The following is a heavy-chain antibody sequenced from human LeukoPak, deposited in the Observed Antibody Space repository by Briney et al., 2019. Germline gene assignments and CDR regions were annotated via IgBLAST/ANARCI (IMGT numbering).Heavy chain of an antibody. D-gene: IGHD6-13*01. V-gene: IGHV3-7*03. CDR3: ARSIPYGTTWYGRSDY. J-gene: IGHJ4*02. CDR1: GFSFSNYW. CDR2: MNIDGSER. Sequence: GGSLRLSCAASGFSFSNYWMGWVRQAPGKRPEWVANMNIDGSERYYADSVKGRFTISRDNSKNTLYLQMNSLRAEDTAIYYCARSIPYGTTWYGRSDYWGQGTLVTVSS.